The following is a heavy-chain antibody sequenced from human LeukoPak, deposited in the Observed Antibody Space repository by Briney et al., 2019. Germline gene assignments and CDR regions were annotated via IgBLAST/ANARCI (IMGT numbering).Heavy chain of an antibody. V-gene: IGHV6-1*01. D-gene: IGHD6-19*01. CDR2: TYYRSKWYS. Sequence: SQTLSLTCAISGDSVSSNSVAWNWIRQSPSRGLEWLGRTYYRSKWYSDYAVSVRSRITISPDTSKNQFSLQLNSVTPEDTAVYYCARYSSGWYIDSWGQGTLVTVSS. J-gene: IGHJ4*02. CDR1: GDSVSSNSVA. CDR3: ARYSSGWYIDS.